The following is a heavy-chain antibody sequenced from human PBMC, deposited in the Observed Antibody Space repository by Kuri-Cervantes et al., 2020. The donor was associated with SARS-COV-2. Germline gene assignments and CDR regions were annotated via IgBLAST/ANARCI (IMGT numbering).Heavy chain of an antibody. Sequence: GESLKISCAASGFTFSAYWMHWVRHAPGKGLVWVSHIDGDGTGIGYADSVKGRFTISRDNDKGTLYLQMNSLRAEDTAMYYCARGDGMDVWGQGTTVTVSS. CDR2: IDGDGTGI. J-gene: IGHJ6*02. CDR3: ARGDGMDV. CDR1: GFTFSAYW. V-gene: IGHV3-74*01.